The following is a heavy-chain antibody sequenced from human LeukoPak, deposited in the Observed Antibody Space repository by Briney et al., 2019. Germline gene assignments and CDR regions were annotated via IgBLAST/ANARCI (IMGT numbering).Heavy chain of an antibody. CDR1: GYTFTGYY. V-gene: IGHV1-2*06. CDR2: INPNSGGT. CDR3: ARDRGSGWYVDY. Sequence: ASVKVSCKASGYTFTGYYMHWVRQAPGQGLEWMGRINPNSGGTNYAQKFQGRVTMTRDTSISTAYMELSRLRFDDTAVYYCARDRGSGWYVDYWGQGTLVTVSS. J-gene: IGHJ4*02. D-gene: IGHD6-19*01.